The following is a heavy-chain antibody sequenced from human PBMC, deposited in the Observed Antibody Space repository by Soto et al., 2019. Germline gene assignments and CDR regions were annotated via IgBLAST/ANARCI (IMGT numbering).Heavy chain of an antibody. V-gene: IGHV4-59*08. D-gene: IGHD3-22*01. CDR2: IYYSGST. J-gene: IGHJ3*02. CDR1: GGSISSYY. Sequence: PSETLSLTCTVSGGSISSYYWSWIRQPPGKGLEWLGYIYYSGSTNYNPSLKSRVTISVDTSKNQFSLKLSSLTAADTAVYYCARARITMIVVVPDAFDIWGQGTMVTVSS. CDR3: ARARITMIVVVPDAFDI.